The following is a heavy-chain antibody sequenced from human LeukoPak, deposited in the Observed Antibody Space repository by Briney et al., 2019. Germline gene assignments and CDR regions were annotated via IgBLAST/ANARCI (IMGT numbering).Heavy chain of an antibody. CDR2: ISTHNGNT. V-gene: IGHV1-18*01. J-gene: IGHJ2*01. Sequence: ASVKVSCKASGYTFTNYGITRVRQARGQGLEWMGWISTHNGNTNYAQNLQGRVTITTDITTSTAYMELRSLRSDDTAVYYCARVIQLEWLCYWYFDLWGRGTLVTVSS. D-gene: IGHD3-3*01. CDR1: GYTFTNYG. CDR3: ARVIQLEWLCYWYFDL.